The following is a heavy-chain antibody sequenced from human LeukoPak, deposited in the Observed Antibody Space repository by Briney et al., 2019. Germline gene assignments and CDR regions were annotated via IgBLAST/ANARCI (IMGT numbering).Heavy chain of an antibody. CDR2: IMQDGSEK. CDR3: ARLFGYSSTWFSYDY. D-gene: IGHD6-13*01. V-gene: IGHV3-7*01. Sequence: PGGSLRLSCAASGFTFSNYWMSWVRQAPGKGLEWVANIMQDGSEKSYVDSVKGRSTVSRDNAKNSLILQMNSLRAEDTAVYYCARLFGYSSTWFSYDYWGQGTLVTVSS. J-gene: IGHJ4*02. CDR1: GFTFSNYW.